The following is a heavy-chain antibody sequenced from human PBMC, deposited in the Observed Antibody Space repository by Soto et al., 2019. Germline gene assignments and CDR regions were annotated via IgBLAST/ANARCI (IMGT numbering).Heavy chain of an antibody. CDR2: TYYRSRWYN. CDR1: GDSVSSNSAA. Sequence: HVQLQESGPGLVMPSQTLSLICVISGDSVSSNSAAWNWIRLSPSRGLEWLARTYYRSRWYNDYAVSVRSRITVNPDTSKNQFSLQLTSVTPEDTAVYYCAGTTSHHWLYMDVWGKGATVTVSS. CDR3: AGTTSHHWLYMDV. J-gene: IGHJ6*03. D-gene: IGHD1-7*01. V-gene: IGHV6-1*01.